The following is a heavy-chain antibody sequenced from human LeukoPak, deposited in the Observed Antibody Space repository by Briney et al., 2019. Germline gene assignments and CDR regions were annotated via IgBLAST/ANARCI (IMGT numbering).Heavy chain of an antibody. CDR1: GYSFTSYW. Sequence: RGESLKISCKGSGYSFTSYWIAWVRQMPGKGLEWMGIIYPGDSNTRDSPSFQGQVTISADKSISTAYLQWSSLKASDTAMYYCARQGYSYGTNWFDPWGQGTLVTVSS. CDR3: ARQGYSYGTNWFDP. V-gene: IGHV5-51*01. D-gene: IGHD5-18*01. CDR2: IYPGDSNT. J-gene: IGHJ5*02.